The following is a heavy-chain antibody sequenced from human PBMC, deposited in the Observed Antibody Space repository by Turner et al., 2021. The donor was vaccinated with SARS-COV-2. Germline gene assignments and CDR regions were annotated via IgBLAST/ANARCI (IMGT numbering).Heavy chain of an antibody. Sequence: EVQLVESGGGLVKPGGSLRLSCAASGFTFSSYSMNWVRQAPGKGLEWVSSISSSSSYIYYADSMKGRFTISRDNDKNSLYLQMNSLRAEDTAVYYCARGTYYYDSSTYSGTNWFDPWGQGTLVTVSS. CDR1: GFTFSSYS. D-gene: IGHD3-22*01. J-gene: IGHJ5*02. CDR2: ISSSSSYI. V-gene: IGHV3-21*01. CDR3: ARGTYYYDSSTYSGTNWFDP.